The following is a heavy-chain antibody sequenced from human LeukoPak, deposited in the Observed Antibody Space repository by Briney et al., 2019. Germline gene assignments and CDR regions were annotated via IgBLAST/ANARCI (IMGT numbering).Heavy chain of an antibody. J-gene: IGHJ3*02. D-gene: IGHD3-22*01. CDR3: ARGQTYYYDSSADAFDI. CDR2: MNPNSGNT. V-gene: IGHV1-8*01. Sequence: GASVKVSCKASGYTFTSYDINWVRQATGQGLEWMGWMNPNSGNTGYAQKFQGRVTMTRNTSISTAYMELSSLRSEDTAVYYCARGQTYYYDSSADAFDIWGQGTMVTVSS. CDR1: GYTFTSYD.